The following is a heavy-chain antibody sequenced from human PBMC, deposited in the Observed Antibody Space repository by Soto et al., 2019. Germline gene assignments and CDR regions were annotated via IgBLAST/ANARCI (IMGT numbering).Heavy chain of an antibody. CDR3: ARDITSSTYYYDSSGYRHDAFDI. V-gene: IGHV3-30-3*01. CDR2: ISYDGSNK. J-gene: IGHJ3*02. CDR1: GFTFSSYA. D-gene: IGHD3-22*01. Sequence: LRLSCAASGFTFSSYAMHWVRQAPGKGLEWVAVISYDGSNKYYADSVKGRFTISRDNSKNTLYLQMNSLRAEDTAVYYCARDITSSTYYYDSSGYRHDAFDIWGQGTMVTVSS.